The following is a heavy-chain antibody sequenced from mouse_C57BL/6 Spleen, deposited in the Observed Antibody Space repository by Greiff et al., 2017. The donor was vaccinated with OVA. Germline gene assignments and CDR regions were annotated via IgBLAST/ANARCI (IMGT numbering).Heavy chain of an antibody. CDR2: IYPGSGST. CDR3: ARRGGSSYDYAMDY. J-gene: IGHJ4*01. Sequence: QVQLQQPGAELVKPGASVKMSCKASGYTFTSYWITWVKQRPGQGLEWIGDIYPGSGSTNYNEKFKSKATLTVDTSSSTAYMQLSSLTSEASAVYYCARRGGSSYDYAMDYWGQGTSVTVSS. CDR1: GYTFTSYW. V-gene: IGHV1-55*01. D-gene: IGHD1-1*01.